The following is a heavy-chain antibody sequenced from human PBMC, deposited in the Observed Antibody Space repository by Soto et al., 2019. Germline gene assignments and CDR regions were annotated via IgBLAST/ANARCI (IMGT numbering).Heavy chain of an antibody. V-gene: IGHV3-15*01. CDR1: GFTFSNLW. Sequence: PGGSLRLSCEVTGFTFSNLWMSWVRQAPGKGLEWIGRIKSKSENETTDYAAPARGRFSISRDDANNMLHLQMNSLKTEDTGVYYCVKVMPHDNSWFDYWGQGDLVTV. CDR3: VKVMPHDNSWFDY. J-gene: IGHJ4*02. D-gene: IGHD2-2*01. CDR2: IKSKSENETT.